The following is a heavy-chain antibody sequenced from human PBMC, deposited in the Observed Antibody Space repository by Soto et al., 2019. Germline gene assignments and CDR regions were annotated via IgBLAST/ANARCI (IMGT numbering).Heavy chain of an antibody. CDR1: GGSISSNN. CDR3: ARLHDTAMVDCYGMDV. CDR2: IYYSGST. V-gene: IGHV4-59*01. J-gene: IGHJ6*02. Sequence: SETLSLTCTVSGGSISSNNWSWILQPPGRELQWIGYIYYSGSTNYNPSLKSRVTISVDTSKNQFSLKLSSVTAADTAVYCWARLHDTAMVDCYGMDVWGQGTTVTVSS. D-gene: IGHD5-18*01.